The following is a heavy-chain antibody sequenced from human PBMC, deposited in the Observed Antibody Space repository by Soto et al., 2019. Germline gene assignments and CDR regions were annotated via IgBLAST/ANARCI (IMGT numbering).Heavy chain of an antibody. CDR3: ARNPSRFGVRYQPLTFDY. CDR2: IYPGDSDT. J-gene: IGHJ4*02. V-gene: IGHV5-51*01. D-gene: IGHD2-2*01. Sequence: PGESLKISCKGSGYSFTSYWIGWVRQMPGKGLEWMGIIYPGDSDTRYSPSFQGQVTISADKSISTAYLQWSSLKASDTAMYYCARNPSRFGVRYQPLTFDYWGQGTLVTVSS. CDR1: GYSFTSYW.